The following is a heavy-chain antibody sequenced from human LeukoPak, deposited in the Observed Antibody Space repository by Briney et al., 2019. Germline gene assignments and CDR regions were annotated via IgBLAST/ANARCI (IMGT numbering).Heavy chain of an antibody. D-gene: IGHD3-22*01. J-gene: IGHJ4*02. V-gene: IGHV1-69*13. CDR1: GGTFSSYA. CDR3: ASGYYDSSGYYYVDY. Sequence: SVTVSCTASGGTFSSYAISWVRQAPGQGLEWMGGIIPIFGTANYAQKFQGRVTITADESTSTAYMELSSLRSEDTAVYYCASGYYDSSGYYYVDYWGQGTLVTVSS. CDR2: IIPIFGTA.